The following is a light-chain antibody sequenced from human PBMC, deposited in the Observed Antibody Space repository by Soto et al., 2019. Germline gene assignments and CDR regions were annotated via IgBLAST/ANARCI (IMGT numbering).Light chain of an antibody. CDR1: ESISISY. Sequence: EIVLTQSPGTLSLSPGERATLSCRATESISISYLAWYQQKPRQAPRLLIYGASSRATGIPDRFSGSGSGTDSTLTISRLEPEDFAVYYCQQYGSSPPWTFGQGTKVDIK. CDR2: GAS. J-gene: IGKJ1*01. V-gene: IGKV3-20*01. CDR3: QQYGSSPPWT.